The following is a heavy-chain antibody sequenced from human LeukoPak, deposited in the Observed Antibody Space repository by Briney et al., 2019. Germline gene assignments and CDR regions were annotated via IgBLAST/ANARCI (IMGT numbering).Heavy chain of an antibody. D-gene: IGHD3-10*01. Sequence: ASVKVSCKASGYTFTGYYMHWVRQAPGQGLEWMGWINPNSGGTNYAQKFQGWVTMTRDTSISTAYMELSRLRSDDTAVYYCARDPRRQYYGSGTDWYFDLWGRGTLVTVSS. J-gene: IGHJ2*01. CDR3: ARDPRRQYYGSGTDWYFDL. V-gene: IGHV1-2*04. CDR2: INPNSGGT. CDR1: GYTFTGYY.